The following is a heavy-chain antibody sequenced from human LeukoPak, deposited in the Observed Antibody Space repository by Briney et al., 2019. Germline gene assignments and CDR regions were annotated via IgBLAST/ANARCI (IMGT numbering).Heavy chain of an antibody. CDR3: ARDNGRDPNWFDP. Sequence: KSSRTLSLTCTVSGGSISSGGYSWSWIRQPPGKGLEWIGYIYHSGSTYYNPSLKSRVTISVDRSKNQFSLKLSSVTAADTAVYYCARDNGRDPNWFDPWGQGTLVTVSS. CDR1: GGSISSGGYS. V-gene: IGHV4-30-2*01. D-gene: IGHD2-8*01. J-gene: IGHJ5*02. CDR2: IYHSGST.